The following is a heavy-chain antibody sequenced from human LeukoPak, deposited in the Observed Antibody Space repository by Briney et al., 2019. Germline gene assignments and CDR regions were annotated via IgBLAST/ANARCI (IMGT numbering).Heavy chain of an antibody. CDR1: GGSISSGGYY. CDR3: ARDIVVVPAAIPAYYYGMDV. CDR2: IYYSGST. Sequence: SETLSLTCTVSGGSISSGGYYWSWIRQHPGKGLEWIGYIYYSGSTYYNPSLKSRVTISVDTSKNQFSLKLSSVTAADTAVYYCARDIVVVPAAIPAYYYGMDVWGQGTTVTVSS. V-gene: IGHV4-31*03. J-gene: IGHJ6*02. D-gene: IGHD2-2*01.